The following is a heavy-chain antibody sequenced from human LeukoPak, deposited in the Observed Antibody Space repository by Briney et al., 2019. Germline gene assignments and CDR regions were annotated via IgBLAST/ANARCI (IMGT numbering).Heavy chain of an antibody. V-gene: IGHV3-23*01. J-gene: IGHJ5*02. D-gene: IGHD2-2*01. Sequence: PGGSLRLSCAASGFTFTNYAMSWVRQAPGKGLEWVSVISGSGSSTYYADSVKGRFTISRDNAKNTLYLQMNSLRAEDTAVYYCASIGYCSSTSCPLNWFDPWGQGTLVTVSS. CDR1: GFTFTNYA. CDR2: ISGSGSST. CDR3: ASIGYCSSTSCPLNWFDP.